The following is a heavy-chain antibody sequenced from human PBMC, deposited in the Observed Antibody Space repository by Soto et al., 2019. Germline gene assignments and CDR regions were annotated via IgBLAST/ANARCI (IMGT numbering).Heavy chain of an antibody. V-gene: IGHV4-59*08. CDR1: GGSISSYY. J-gene: IGHJ4*02. CDR2: MYNSGST. CDR3: ASMGYHYGSGSYPLDY. D-gene: IGHD3-10*01. Sequence: QVQLQESGPGLVKPSETLSLTCTVSGGSISSYYWTWIRQPPGKGLEWIGFMYNSGSTHYNPSLKSRLTISLDTSKNPFSLNLRSVTAADTAVYYCASMGYHYGSGSYPLDYWGQGTLVTVSS.